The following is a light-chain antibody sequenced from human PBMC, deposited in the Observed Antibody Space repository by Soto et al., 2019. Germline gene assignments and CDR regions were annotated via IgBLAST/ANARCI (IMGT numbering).Light chain of an antibody. V-gene: IGLV2-14*01. CDR1: SSDVGGYNY. J-gene: IGLJ2*01. Sequence: QAVVTQPASVSGSPGQSITISCTGTSSDVGGYNYVSWYQQHPGKAPKLMIYEVSNRPSGVSNRFSGSKSGNTASLTISGLQAEDEADYYCSSYTSSSPPVVFGGGTKLTVL. CDR2: EVS. CDR3: SSYTSSSPPVV.